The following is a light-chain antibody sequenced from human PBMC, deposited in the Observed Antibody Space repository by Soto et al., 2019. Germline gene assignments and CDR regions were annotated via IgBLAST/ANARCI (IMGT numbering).Light chain of an antibody. CDR3: SSYTSSSTPYV. CDR1: SSDVGGYTY. J-gene: IGLJ1*01. V-gene: IGLV2-14*01. Sequence: SALAQPASVSGSPGQSITISCTGTSSDVGGYTYVSWYQQHPGKAPEVIIYEVSNRPSGVSNRFSGSKSGNTASLTISGLQAEDEADYFCSSYTSSSTPYVFGPGTKV. CDR2: EVS.